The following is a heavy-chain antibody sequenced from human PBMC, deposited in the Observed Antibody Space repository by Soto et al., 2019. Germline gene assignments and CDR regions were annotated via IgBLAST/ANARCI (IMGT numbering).Heavy chain of an antibody. J-gene: IGHJ4*02. Sequence: QVPLEQSGAEVKKPGDSVKVSCKASGYTFTHFYITWVRQAPGQGLEWMGAISPHNFNTNFAQKFQGRVTLTTDTSTNTAYMELRSLTPDDTAVYYCARDEGGYDILTGYYKAHHFDYWGQGVLVTVSS. D-gene: IGHD3-9*01. CDR2: ISPHNFNT. V-gene: IGHV1-18*01. CDR3: ARDEGGYDILTGYYKAHHFDY. CDR1: GYTFTHFY.